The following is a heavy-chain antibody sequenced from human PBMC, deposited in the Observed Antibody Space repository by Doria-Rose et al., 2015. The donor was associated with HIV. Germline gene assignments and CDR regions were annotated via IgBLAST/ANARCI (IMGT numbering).Heavy chain of an antibody. V-gene: IGHV2-26*01. Sequence: QESGPVLVKPTETLTLTCTVSGVSLSSPGMGVSWIRQPPGKALEWLANIFSDDEGSYKTSLTSRLTISRSTSKSQVVLTMTDMDPVDTATYYCARIKSSRWYHKYYFDFWGQGTLVIVSA. J-gene: IGHJ4*02. CDR1: GVSLSSPGMG. CDR2: IFSDDEG. D-gene: IGHD6-13*01. CDR3: ARIKSSRWYHKYYFDF.